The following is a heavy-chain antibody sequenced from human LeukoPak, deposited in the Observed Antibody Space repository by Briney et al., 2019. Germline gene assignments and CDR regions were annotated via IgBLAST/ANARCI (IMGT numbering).Heavy chain of an antibody. CDR1: GGSISSYY. V-gene: IGHV4-59*12. Sequence: SETLSLTCTVSGGSISSYYWSWIRQPPGKGLEWIGYIYYSGSTNYNPSLKSRVTISVDTSKNQFSLKLSSVTAADTAVYYCARGRSPLRYFGYWFDPWGQGTLVTVSS. CDR2: IYYSGST. J-gene: IGHJ5*02. D-gene: IGHD3-9*01. CDR3: ARGRSPLRYFGYWFDP.